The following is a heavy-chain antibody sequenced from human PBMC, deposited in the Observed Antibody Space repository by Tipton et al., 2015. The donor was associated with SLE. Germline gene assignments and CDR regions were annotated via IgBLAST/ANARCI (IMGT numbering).Heavy chain of an antibody. J-gene: IGHJ5*02. CDR3: ARQTCETTSCPNWFDP. CDR1: GGSIGGSTYY. CDR2: IYYRGST. V-gene: IGHV4-39*01. Sequence: GLVKPSETLSLTCTVSGGSIGGSTYYWGWIRQPPGKGLEWIGSIYYRGSTYYNPSLKSRVTISVDTSKNQFSLKLFSVTAADTAVYYCARQTCETTSCPNWFDPWGQGTLVTVSS. D-gene: IGHD2-2*01.